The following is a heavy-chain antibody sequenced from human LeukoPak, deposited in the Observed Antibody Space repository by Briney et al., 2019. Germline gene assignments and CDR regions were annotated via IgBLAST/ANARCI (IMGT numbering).Heavy chain of an antibody. D-gene: IGHD5-18*01. V-gene: IGHV4-4*07. CDR1: GGSVTSNY. J-gene: IGHJ4*02. CDR2: IHFTGET. CDR3: ARISGGYSYGPFDY. Sequence: PSETLSLTCTVSGGSVTSNYWNWIRQPAGSGLEWIGRIHFTGETNYNPSLKSRVSMSVDTSKNQISLKLSSVTAADTAVYYCARISGGYSYGPFDYWGQGTLVTVSS.